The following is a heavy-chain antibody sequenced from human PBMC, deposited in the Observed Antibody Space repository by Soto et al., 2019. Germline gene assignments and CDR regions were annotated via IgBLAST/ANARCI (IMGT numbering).Heavy chain of an antibody. CDR3: LRDGCTSTSCYIYGMDV. V-gene: IGHV3-7*03. J-gene: IGHJ6*02. CDR2: IKGDGSAK. CDR1: GFTFSSYW. D-gene: IGHD2-2*02. Sequence: EVQLVESGGDLVQPGGSLRLSCAVSGFTFSSYWMSWVRQAPGKGLEWVANIKGDGSAKHYLDSVKGRFTISRDNAKNSLFLEMSSLRDEDTAVYYCLRDGCTSTSCYIYGMDVWGQGTTVTVSS.